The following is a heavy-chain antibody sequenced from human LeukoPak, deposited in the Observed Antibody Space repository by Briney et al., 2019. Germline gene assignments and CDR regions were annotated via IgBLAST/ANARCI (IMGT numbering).Heavy chain of an antibody. CDR1: GYTFTTYN. J-gene: IGHJ5*02. V-gene: IGHV1-18*01. CDR3: AREAVAGNTWFDP. CDR2: ISGYNGNT. D-gene: IGHD6-19*01. Sequence: ASVKVSCKASGYTFTTYNINWVRQAPGQGLEWMGWISGYNGNTNYAQKLQGRVTMTTDTSTSTAYMELRSLRSDDTAVYYCAREAVAGNTWFDPWGQGTLVTVSS.